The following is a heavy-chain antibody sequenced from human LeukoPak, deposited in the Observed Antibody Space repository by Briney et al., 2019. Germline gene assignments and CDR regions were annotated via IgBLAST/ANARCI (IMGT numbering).Heavy chain of an antibody. CDR2: IYHSGST. CDR3: ARGLAAAGTIDP. D-gene: IGHD6-13*01. CDR1: GYSISSGYY. V-gene: IGHV4-38-2*02. J-gene: IGHJ5*02. Sequence: SETLSVTCTVSGYSISSGYYWGWIRQPPGKGLEWIGSIYHSGSTYYNPSLKSRVAISEDTSKNQFSLKLSSVTAADTAVYYCARGLAAAGTIDPWGQGTLVTVSS.